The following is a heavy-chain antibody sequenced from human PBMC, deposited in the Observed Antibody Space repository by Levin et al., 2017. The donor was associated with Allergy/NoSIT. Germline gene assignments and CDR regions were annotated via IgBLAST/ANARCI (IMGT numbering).Heavy chain of an antibody. D-gene: IGHD3-10*01. CDR2: ISYDGSNK. CDR3: AKSAPLWFGDLG. Sequence: PGGSLRLSCAASGFTFSSYGMHWVRQAPGKGLEWVAVISYDGSNKYYADSVKGRFTISRDNSKNTLYLQMNSLRAEDTAVYYCAKSAPLWFGDLGRGQGTLVTVSS. V-gene: IGHV3-30*18. CDR1: GFTFSSYG. J-gene: IGHJ4*02.